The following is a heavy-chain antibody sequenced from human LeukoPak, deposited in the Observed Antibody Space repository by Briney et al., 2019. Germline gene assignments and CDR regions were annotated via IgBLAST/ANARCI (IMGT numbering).Heavy chain of an antibody. CDR3: AHRSTVTHWFDP. J-gene: IGHJ5*02. D-gene: IGHD4-11*01. Sequence: SGPTLVKPTQTLTLTCTFSGFSLSTSGVGVGWIRQPPGKALEWLAIIYWDDDKRYSPSLKSRLTITKDTSKNQVVLKMTNMDPVDTATYYCAHRSTVTHWFDPWGQGTLVTVSS. V-gene: IGHV2-5*02. CDR1: GFSLSTSGVG. CDR2: IYWDDDK.